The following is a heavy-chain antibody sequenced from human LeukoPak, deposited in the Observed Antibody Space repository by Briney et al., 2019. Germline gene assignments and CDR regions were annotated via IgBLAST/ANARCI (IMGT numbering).Heavy chain of an antibody. Sequence: GASVKVSCKASGYTFTNYDINWVRQATGQGLEWMGWMNPNSGNTGYAQKFQGRVTITRNTSISTAYMELSSLRSEDTAVYYCARGRMRECNWFDPWGQGTLVTVSS. CDR1: GYTFTNYD. J-gene: IGHJ5*02. V-gene: IGHV1-8*03. D-gene: IGHD3-10*01. CDR3: ARGRMRECNWFDP. CDR2: MNPNSGNT.